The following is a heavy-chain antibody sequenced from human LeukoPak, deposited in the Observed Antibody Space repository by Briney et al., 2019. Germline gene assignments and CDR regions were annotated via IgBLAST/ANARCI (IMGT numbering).Heavy chain of an antibody. CDR3: ASSGVRGPYYYYYMDV. CDR2: MRYDGSNT. Sequence: GGSLRLSCAASGLTFSNYGMHWVRQAPGKGLEWLAFMRYDGSNTHYADSVKGRFTISRDNSKNTLYLQMNSLRAEDTAVYYCASSGVRGPYYYYYMDVWGKGTTVTISS. V-gene: IGHV3-30*02. D-gene: IGHD3-10*01. CDR1: GLTFSNYG. J-gene: IGHJ6*03.